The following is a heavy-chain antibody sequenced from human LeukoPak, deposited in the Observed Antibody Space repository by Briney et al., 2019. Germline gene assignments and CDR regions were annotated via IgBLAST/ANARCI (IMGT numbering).Heavy chain of an antibody. V-gene: IGHV4-59*01. CDR2: IYYSGTT. D-gene: IGHD3-16*02. Sequence: SETLSLTCTVSGGSISSYYWNWIRQPPGKGLEWIGFIYYSGTTNYNPSLKSRVTISVDTSKNQFSLKLSSVTAADTAVYYCARGGSYVWGSYRLKSWFDPWGQGTLVTVSS. CDR1: GGSISSYY. J-gene: IGHJ5*02. CDR3: ARGGSYVWGSYRLKSWFDP.